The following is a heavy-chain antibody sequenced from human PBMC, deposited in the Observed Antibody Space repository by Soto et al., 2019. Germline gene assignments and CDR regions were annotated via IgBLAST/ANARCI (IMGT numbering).Heavy chain of an antibody. D-gene: IGHD5-18*01. CDR3: ASEYEYSYGYYYYGMDV. Sequence: EVQLVESGGGLVQPGGSLRLSCAASGFTFSSYWMSWVRQAPGKGLEWVANIKQDGSEKYYVDSVKGRFTISRDNAKNSLYLKMNSLRAEDTAVYYCASEYEYSYGYYYYGMDVWGQGTTVTVSS. V-gene: IGHV3-7*05. CDR1: GFTFSSYW. J-gene: IGHJ6*02. CDR2: IKQDGSEK.